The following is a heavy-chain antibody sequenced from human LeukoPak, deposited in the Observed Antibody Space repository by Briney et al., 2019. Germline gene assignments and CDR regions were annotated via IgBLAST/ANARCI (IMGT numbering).Heavy chain of an antibody. CDR3: ARDAAGSSSWSDAFDI. J-gene: IGHJ3*02. Sequence: SGGSLRLSCAASGFTFSSYGMSWVRQAPGKGLEWVANIKQDGSEKYYVDSVKGRFTISRDNAKNSLYLQMNSLRAEDTAVYYCARDAAGSSSWSDAFDIWGQGTMVTVSS. CDR1: GFTFSSYG. CDR2: IKQDGSEK. D-gene: IGHD6-13*01. V-gene: IGHV3-7*01.